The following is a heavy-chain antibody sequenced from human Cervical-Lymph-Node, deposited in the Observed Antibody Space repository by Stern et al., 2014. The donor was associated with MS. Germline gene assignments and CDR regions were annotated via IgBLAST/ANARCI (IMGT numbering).Heavy chain of an antibody. V-gene: IGHV4-59*08. CDR3: ARRVRGMDY. J-gene: IGHJ4*02. Sequence: QLQLQESGPGLVKPSETLSLTCTVSGDSLSSNHWSWIRQFPGKGLEWIGYVYYSGSTNYKPSLKSRVNISVDIFTNPFSLEPSPVTAADTAVYYCARRVRGMDYWGQGTLVTVSS. D-gene: IGHD3-10*01. CDR1: GDSLSSNH. CDR2: VYYSGST.